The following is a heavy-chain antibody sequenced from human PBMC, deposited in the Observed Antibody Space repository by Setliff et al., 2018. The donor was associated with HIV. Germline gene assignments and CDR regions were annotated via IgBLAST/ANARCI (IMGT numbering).Heavy chain of an antibody. CDR1: GYTFTSYD. J-gene: IGHJ5*02. V-gene: IGHV1-18*01. CDR3: ARGSEDNVWFDP. Sequence: ASVKVSCKASGYTFTSYDVNWVRQAPGQGLEWMGRSSVDSDNTNYAQKFQGRVTMTTDTSTSTAYMELRSLRSDDTAIYYCARGSEDNVWFDPWGQGTLVTVSS. D-gene: IGHD3-10*01. CDR2: SSVDSDNT.